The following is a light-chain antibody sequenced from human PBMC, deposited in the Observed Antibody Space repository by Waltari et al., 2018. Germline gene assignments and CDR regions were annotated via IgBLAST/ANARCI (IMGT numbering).Light chain of an antibody. V-gene: IGKV1-5*01. CDR3: QQYKTFPLT. J-gene: IGKJ4*01. Sequence: DIQMTRSPSTLSASIVDRVTITCRASQSLSNWLAWYQQKPGKAPKLLIYGASSLESGVPSRFSGSGSGTDFTLTISSLQPEDFASYYCQQYKTFPLTFGGGTKVEIK. CDR2: GAS. CDR1: QSLSNW.